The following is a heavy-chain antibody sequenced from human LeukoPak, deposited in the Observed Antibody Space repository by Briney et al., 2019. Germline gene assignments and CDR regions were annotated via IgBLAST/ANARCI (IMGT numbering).Heavy chain of an antibody. CDR1: GFTFSSYS. J-gene: IGHJ4*02. Sequence: GGSLRLSCAASGFTFSSYSMNWVRQAPGKGLEWVSYVSSTGSTIYYADSVRGRFTISRDNAKNSLYLQMNSLRAEDTAVYYCARGSYSSSNYFDYWGQGTLVTVSS. CDR3: ARGSYSSSNYFDY. CDR2: VSSTGSTI. V-gene: IGHV3-48*01. D-gene: IGHD6-6*01.